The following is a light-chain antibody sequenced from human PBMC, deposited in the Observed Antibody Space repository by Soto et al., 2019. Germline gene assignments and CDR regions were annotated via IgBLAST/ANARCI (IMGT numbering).Light chain of an antibody. Sequence: QSALTQPPSASGSPGQSVTISCTGTSSDVGGYNYVSWYQQHPGKAPKLMIYEVNKRPSGVPDRFSGSKSGNTASLTVSGLQAEDEADYYCSSQAGSNLVVFGGGTKVTVL. CDR2: EVN. CDR1: SSDVGGYNY. CDR3: SSQAGSNLVV. V-gene: IGLV2-8*01. J-gene: IGLJ2*01.